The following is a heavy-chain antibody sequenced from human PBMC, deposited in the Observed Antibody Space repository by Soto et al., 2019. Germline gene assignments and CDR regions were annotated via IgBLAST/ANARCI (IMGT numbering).Heavy chain of an antibody. CDR3: ARDSLLCPPNYYYYYMDV. Sequence: EVQLVESGGGLVQPGGSLRLSCAASGFTVSSNYMSWVRQAPGKGLEWVSVIYSGGSTYYADSVKGRFTISRDNSKNTLYLQMNSLRAEDTAVYYCARDSLLCPPNYYYYYMDVWGKGTTVTVSS. V-gene: IGHV3-66*01. J-gene: IGHJ6*03. D-gene: IGHD3-16*01. CDR2: IYSGGST. CDR1: GFTVSSNY.